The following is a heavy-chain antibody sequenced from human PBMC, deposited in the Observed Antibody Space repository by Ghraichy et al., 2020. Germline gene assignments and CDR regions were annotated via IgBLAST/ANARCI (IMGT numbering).Heavy chain of an antibody. J-gene: IGHJ3*02. CDR3: ARQGSGSYYLGDAFDI. V-gene: IGHV4-39*01. CDR2: IYYSGST. D-gene: IGHD1-26*01. CDR1: GGSISSSSYY. Sequence: GSLRLSCTVSGGSISSSSYYWGWIRQPPGKGLEWIGSIYYSGSTYYNPSLKSRVTISVDTSKNQFSLKLSSVTAADTAVYYCARQGSGSYYLGDAFDIWGQGTMVTVSS.